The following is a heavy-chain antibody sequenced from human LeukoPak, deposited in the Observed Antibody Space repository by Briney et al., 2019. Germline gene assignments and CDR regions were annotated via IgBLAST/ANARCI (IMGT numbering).Heavy chain of an antibody. CDR1: GFTVSSNY. Sequence: GGSLRLSCVVSGFTVSSNYMTWVRQAPGKGLEWVSVIYSGGSTYYADSVKGRFTISRDNSKNTLYLQMNSLRAEDTAVYYCARDSIQDFGVAKWGQGTLITVSS. CDR2: IYSGGST. CDR3: ARDSIQDFGVAK. D-gene: IGHD3-3*01. J-gene: IGHJ4*02. V-gene: IGHV3-66*01.